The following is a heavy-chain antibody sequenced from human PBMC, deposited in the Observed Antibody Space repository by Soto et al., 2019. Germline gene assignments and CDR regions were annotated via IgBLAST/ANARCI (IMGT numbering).Heavy chain of an antibody. Sequence: SETLSLTCTVSGGSISSYYWSWIRQPAGKGLEWIGRIYTSGSTNHNPSLKSRVTMSVDTSKNQFSLKLSSVTAADTAVYYCAGMLLRYFDWLDGMDVWGQGTTVTVSS. J-gene: IGHJ6*02. CDR2: IYTSGST. V-gene: IGHV4-4*07. D-gene: IGHD3-9*01. CDR1: GGSISSYY. CDR3: AGMLLRYFDWLDGMDV.